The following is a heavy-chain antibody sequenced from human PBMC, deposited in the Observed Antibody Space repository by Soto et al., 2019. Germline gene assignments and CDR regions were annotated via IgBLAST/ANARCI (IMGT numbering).Heavy chain of an antibody. D-gene: IGHD5-12*01. CDR3: TSSNSGYEGYYYYYGMDV. Sequence: EVQLVESGGGLVQPGGSLKLSCAASGFTFSGSAMHWVRQASGKGLEWVGHIRSKANSYATAYAASVKGRFTISRDDSKNTAYLQMNSLKTEDTAVYYCTSSNSGYEGYYYYYGMDVWGQGTTVTVSS. CDR1: GFTFSGSA. CDR2: IRSKANSYAT. V-gene: IGHV3-73*02. J-gene: IGHJ6*02.